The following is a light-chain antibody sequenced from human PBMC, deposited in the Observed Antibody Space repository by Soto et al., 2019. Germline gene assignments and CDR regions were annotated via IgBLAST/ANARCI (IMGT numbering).Light chain of an antibody. V-gene: IGLV2-14*03. CDR1: SSDIGDYKY. Sequence: QSVLTQPASVSGSPGQSITISCTGTSSDIGDYKYVSWYKQHPGKAPKLMIYDVSNRPSGVSNRFSGSKSGNTASLTISGLHAEDEADYYCSSYTDSSFVIFGGGTKLTVL. J-gene: IGLJ2*01. CDR2: DVS. CDR3: SSYTDSSFVI.